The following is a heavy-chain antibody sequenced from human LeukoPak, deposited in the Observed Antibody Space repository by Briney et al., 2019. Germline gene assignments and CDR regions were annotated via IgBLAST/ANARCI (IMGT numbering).Heavy chain of an antibody. CDR1: GYTFTGYY. V-gene: IGHV1-2*02. D-gene: IGHD3-22*01. J-gene: IGHJ4*02. CDR2: INPNSGGT. CDR3: ARASMEYYDSSGYCADY. Sequence: ASVKVSCKPSGYTFTGYYMHWVRPAPGQGLEGMGWINPNSGGTNYAQKFQGRVTMTRDTSISTAYMELSRLRSDDTAVYYCARASMEYYDSSGYCADYWGQGTLVTVSS.